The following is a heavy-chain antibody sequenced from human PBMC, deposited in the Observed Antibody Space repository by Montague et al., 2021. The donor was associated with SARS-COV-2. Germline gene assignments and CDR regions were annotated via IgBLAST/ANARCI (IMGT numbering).Heavy chain of an antibody. CDR1: EGSINNYY. V-gene: IGHV4-59*01. Sequence: ETLSLTYNVSEGSINNYYWSWIRQSPGRGLEWIGYIYYTGSTTRNPSLDSRVTISLDTSRDLVSLELRSLTAADTAVYYCARGGGWKRHFDYWGQGTLVAVSS. CDR2: IYYTGST. J-gene: IGHJ4*02. CDR3: ARGGGWKRHFDY. D-gene: IGHD4-23*01.